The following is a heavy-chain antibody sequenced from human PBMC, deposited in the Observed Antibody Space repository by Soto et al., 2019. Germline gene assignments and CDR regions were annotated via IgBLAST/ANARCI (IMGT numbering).Heavy chain of an antibody. J-gene: IGHJ6*03. V-gene: IGHV3-66*01. CDR1: GFTVSSNY. CDR3: ARERSGIVIGWYYYYMDV. CDR2: IYSGGST. D-gene: IGHD1-26*01. Sequence: EVQLVESGGGLVQPGGSLRLSCAASGFTVSSNYMSWVRQAPGKGLEWVSVIYSGGSTYYADSVKGRFTISRDNSKNTLYLQMNSLRAEDTAVYYCARERSGIVIGWYYYYMDVWGKGTTVTVSS.